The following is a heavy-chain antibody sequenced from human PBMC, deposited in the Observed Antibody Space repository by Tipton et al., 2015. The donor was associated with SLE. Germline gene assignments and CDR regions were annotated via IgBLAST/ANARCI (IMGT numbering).Heavy chain of an antibody. CDR3: ARDPPEYLGSLTQ. Sequence: GLVKPSQTLSLTCAISGDSVSNNGAAWNWVRQPPSGGLQWLGRTYYRSKWFYDYAPAIESRISIKADTSRNQFSLQLFSVTPEGTAMYYCARDPPEYLGSLTQWGQGVLVTLAS. J-gene: IGHJ4*02. CDR2: TYYRSKWFY. D-gene: IGHD2/OR15-2a*01. CDR1: GDSVSNNGAA. V-gene: IGHV6-1*01.